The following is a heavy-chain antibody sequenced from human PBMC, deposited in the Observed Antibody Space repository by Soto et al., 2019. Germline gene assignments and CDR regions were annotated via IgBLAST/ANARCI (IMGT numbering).Heavy chain of an antibody. J-gene: IGHJ4*02. CDR3: ARHSRQWLVRGGYYFDY. Sequence: GESLKISGKGSGYSFTSYWISWGRQMPGKGLDWMGRLDPSDSYTNYSPSFQGHVTISADKCISTAYLQWNSLKASDTAMYYCARHSRQWLVRGGYYFDYWGQGTLVTVSS. CDR1: GYSFTSYW. D-gene: IGHD6-19*01. V-gene: IGHV5-10-1*01. CDR2: LDPSDSYT.